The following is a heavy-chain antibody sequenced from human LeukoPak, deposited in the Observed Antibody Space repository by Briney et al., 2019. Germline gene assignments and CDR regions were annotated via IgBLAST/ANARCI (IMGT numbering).Heavy chain of an antibody. CDR1: GYTFTSYG. V-gene: IGHV1-69*05. J-gene: IGHJ3*02. CDR2: IIPIFGTA. Sequence: SVKVSCKASGYTFTSYGISWVRQAPGQGLEWVGGIIPIFGTANYAQKVQGRVTITTDESTSTAYMELSSLRSEDTAVYYCARASSTGYSSSSDAFDIWGQGTMVTVSS. D-gene: IGHD6-13*01. CDR3: ARASSTGYSSSSDAFDI.